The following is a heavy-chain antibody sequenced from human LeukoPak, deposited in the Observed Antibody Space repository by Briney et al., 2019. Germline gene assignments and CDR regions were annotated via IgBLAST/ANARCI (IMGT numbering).Heavy chain of an antibody. D-gene: IGHD3-3*01. Sequence: PGGSLRLSCTESGFIFSNYGMHWVRQAPGKGLEWVAFIRYDGSDKYYTDSVKGRFTISRDNSKNTLYLQMNSLRAEDTAVYYCAKGEYYDFWSALSPDAFDIWGQGTMVTVSS. CDR1: GFIFSNYG. J-gene: IGHJ3*02. CDR3: AKGEYYDFWSALSPDAFDI. CDR2: IRYDGSDK. V-gene: IGHV3-30*02.